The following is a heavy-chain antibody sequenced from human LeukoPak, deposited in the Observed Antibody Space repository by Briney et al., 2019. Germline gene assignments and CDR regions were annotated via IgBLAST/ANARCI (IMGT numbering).Heavy chain of an antibody. J-gene: IGHJ6*02. CDR2: ISYDGSNK. D-gene: IGHD3-3*01. V-gene: IGHV3-30*03. Sequence: PGGSLRLSCAASGSTFSSYGMHWVRQAPGKGLEWVAVISYDGSNKYYADSVKGRFTISRDNSKNTLYLQMNSLRAEDTALYYCAREKIIPADLSYYYAMDVWGQGTTVTVSS. CDR1: GSTFSSYG. CDR3: AREKIIPADLSYYYAMDV.